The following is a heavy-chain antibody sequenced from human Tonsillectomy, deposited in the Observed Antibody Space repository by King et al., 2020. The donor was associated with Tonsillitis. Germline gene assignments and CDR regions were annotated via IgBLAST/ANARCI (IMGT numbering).Heavy chain of an antibody. CDR1: RLTSGNMA. V-gene: IGHV3-30*02. J-gene: IGHJ3*02. D-gene: IGHD6-19*01. Sequence: VQLVESGGGVVQPGGPWRLSGAPSRLTSGNMARNWFPRPPAKGRGGVAFIRQNGGKEYFADSLKGRFTISRDNSKNTLYLQMNSLRAEDTAVYYCAKEGDGDIAMADTSGAFDIWGQGTMVIV. CDR2: IRQNGGKE. CDR3: AKEGDGDIAMADTSGAFDI.